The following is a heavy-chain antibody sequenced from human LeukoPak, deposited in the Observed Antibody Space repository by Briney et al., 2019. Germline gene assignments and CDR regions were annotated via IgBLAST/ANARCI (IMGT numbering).Heavy chain of an antibody. CDR3: ARDRIQLWRDDAFDI. CDR1: GFTFSTYD. V-gene: IGHV3-30*19. Sequence: PGGSLRLSCAASGFTFSTYDMHWVRQAPGKGLEWVAVISYDGSNKYYADSVKGRFTISRDNSKNTLYLQMNSLRAEDTAVYYCARDRIQLWRDDAFDIWGQGTMVTVSS. CDR2: ISYDGSNK. D-gene: IGHD5-18*01. J-gene: IGHJ3*02.